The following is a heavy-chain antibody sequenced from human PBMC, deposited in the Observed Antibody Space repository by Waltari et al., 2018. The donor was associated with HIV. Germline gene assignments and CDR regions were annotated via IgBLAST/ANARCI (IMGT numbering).Heavy chain of an antibody. CDR1: GYTFTSYY. Sequence: QVQLVQSGAEVKKPGASVKVSCKASGYTFTSYYMHWVRQAPGQGLEWMGIINPSGGSTSYAQKFQGRVTRTRDTSRGTVYMELSSRRSEDTAGYYWARVDGSGPGGGATGGAFDIWGQGTMVTVSS. CDR3: ARVDGSGPGGGATGGAFDI. J-gene: IGHJ3*02. D-gene: IGHD1-26*01. CDR2: INPSGGST. V-gene: IGHV1-46*01.